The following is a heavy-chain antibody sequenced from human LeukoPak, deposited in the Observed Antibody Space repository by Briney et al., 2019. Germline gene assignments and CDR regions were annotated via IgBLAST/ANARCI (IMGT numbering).Heavy chain of an antibody. V-gene: IGHV4-39*07. Sequence: PSETLSLTCTVSGGSISGSSNYWGWVRQPPGKGLEWIGSMYYGGSTYYNPSLKSRVTISVDTSKNLFSLKLSSVTAADTAVYYCARATYYYDSSLNGMDVWGQGTTVTVSS. J-gene: IGHJ6*02. CDR1: GGSISGSSNY. CDR2: MYYGGST. CDR3: ARATYYYDSSLNGMDV. D-gene: IGHD3-22*01.